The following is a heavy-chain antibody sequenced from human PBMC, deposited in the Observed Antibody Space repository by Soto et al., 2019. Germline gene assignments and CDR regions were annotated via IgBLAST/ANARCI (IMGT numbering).Heavy chain of an antibody. Sequence: GESLKISCNGSGYSFTSYWMGWVRQIPGKGLEWMGIIYPGDSDTRYSPSFQGQVTISADKSISTAYLQWSSLKASDTAMYYCAITRQYSSGWYYYYYGMDVWGQGTTVTVSS. CDR3: AITRQYSSGWYYYYYGMDV. CDR2: IYPGDSDT. V-gene: IGHV5-51*01. J-gene: IGHJ6*02. D-gene: IGHD6-19*01. CDR1: GYSFTSYW.